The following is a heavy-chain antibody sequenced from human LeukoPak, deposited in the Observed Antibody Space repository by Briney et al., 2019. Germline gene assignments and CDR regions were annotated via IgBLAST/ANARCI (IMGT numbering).Heavy chain of an antibody. CDR1: GFTFGDYA. Sequence: PGGSLRLFCTASGFTFGDYAVSWVRQAPGKGLEWVGFIRSKAYGGTTEYAASVKGRFTISRDDSKSIAYLQMNSLKTEDTAVYYCTIHQKREYQLLTDYWGQGTLVTVSS. J-gene: IGHJ4*02. D-gene: IGHD2-2*01. V-gene: IGHV3-49*04. CDR3: TIHQKREYQLLTDY. CDR2: IRSKAYGGTT.